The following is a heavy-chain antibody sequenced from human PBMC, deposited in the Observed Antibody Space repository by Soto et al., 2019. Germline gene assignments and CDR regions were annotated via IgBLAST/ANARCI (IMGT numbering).Heavy chain of an antibody. CDR2: ISGSGNNT. V-gene: IGHV3-23*01. D-gene: IGHD6-19*01. J-gene: IGHJ4*02. CDR3: AVCAGSGWFTDY. CDR1: GLTFSSYA. Sequence: EVQLLESGGGLVQPGGSLRLSCAASGLTFSSYAMRWVRQAPGKGLEWVSAISGSGNNTYYADSVKGRFTISRDNSKNTLYLQVRSLRGEETAAYYCAVCAGSGWFTDYWGQGTLVTVSS.